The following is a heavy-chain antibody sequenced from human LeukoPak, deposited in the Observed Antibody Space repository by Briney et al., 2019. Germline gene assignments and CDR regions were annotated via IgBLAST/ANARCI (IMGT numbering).Heavy chain of an antibody. CDR1: AFTFGDYA. D-gene: IGHD2-2*01. V-gene: IGHV3-49*03. CDR3: TSSAMPLAFDY. Sequence: GGSLRLSCTASAFTFGDYAMSWFRQAPGKGLEWVGFIRSQTYGGTTEYAASVKGRFTISRDDSKSIAYLQMNSLKTEDTAVYYCTSSAMPLAFDYWGQGTLVTVSS. J-gene: IGHJ4*02. CDR2: IRSQTYGGTT.